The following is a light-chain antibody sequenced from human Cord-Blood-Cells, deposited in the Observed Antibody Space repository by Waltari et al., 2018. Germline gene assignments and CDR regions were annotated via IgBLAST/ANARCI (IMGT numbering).Light chain of an antibody. CDR1: SSAVGVSHY. CDR2: EVS. Sequence: QSALTQPASVSGSPGQSINISCTCTSSAVGVSHYVSCYQQHPGTAPKLMIYEVSNRPSGVSNRFSGSKSGNTASLTISGLQAEDEADYYCSSYTSSSTLEVFGTGTKVTVL. CDR3: SSYTSSSTLEV. V-gene: IGLV2-14*01. J-gene: IGLJ1*01.